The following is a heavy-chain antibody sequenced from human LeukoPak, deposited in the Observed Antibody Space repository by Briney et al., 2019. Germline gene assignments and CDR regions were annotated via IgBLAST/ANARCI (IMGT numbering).Heavy chain of an antibody. D-gene: IGHD6-19*01. J-gene: IGHJ6*02. CDR3: ARSGSSGWSGYGMDV. CDR1: GYTFTSYG. Sequence: ASVKVSCKASGYTFTSYGISWVRQAPGQGLEWMGWISAYNGNTNYAQKLQGRVTMTTDTSTSTAYMELRSLRSDDTAVYYCARSGSSGWSGYGMDVWGQGTTVTASS. CDR2: ISAYNGNT. V-gene: IGHV1-18*01.